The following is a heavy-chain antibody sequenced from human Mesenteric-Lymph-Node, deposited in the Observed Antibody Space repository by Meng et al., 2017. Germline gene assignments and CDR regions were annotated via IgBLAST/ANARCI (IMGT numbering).Heavy chain of an antibody. CDR1: GYTFTSYG. CDR2: ISAYNGNT. J-gene: IGHJ4*02. V-gene: IGHV1-18*01. D-gene: IGHD3-22*01. Sequence: ASVKVSCKASGYTFTSYGISWVRQAPGQGLEWMGWISAYNGNTNYAQKLQGRVTMTTDTSTSTAYMELRSLRSDDTAVYYCARDGSIREYYYDSSGYCFDYWGQGTLVTSPQ. CDR3: ARDGSIREYYYDSSGYCFDY.